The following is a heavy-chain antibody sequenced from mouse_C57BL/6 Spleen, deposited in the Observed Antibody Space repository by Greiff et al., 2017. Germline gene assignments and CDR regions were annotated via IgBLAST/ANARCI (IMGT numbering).Heavy chain of an antibody. J-gene: IGHJ4*01. V-gene: IGHV1-50*01. CDR1: GYTFTSYW. Sequence: QVQLQQSGAELVKPGASVKLSCKASGYTFTSYWMQWVKQRPGQGLEWIGEIDPSDSYTNYNQKFKGKATLTVDTSSSTAYMQLSSLTSEDSAVYYCARLDSRNYAMDYWGQGTSVTVSS. CDR3: ARLDSRNYAMDY. D-gene: IGHD2-12*01. CDR2: IDPSDSYT.